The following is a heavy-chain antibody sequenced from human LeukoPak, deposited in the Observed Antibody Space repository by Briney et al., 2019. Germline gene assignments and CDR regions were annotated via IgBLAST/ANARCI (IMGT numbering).Heavy chain of an antibody. Sequence: RESLKISCKGSGYSFTSYWIGWLRQMPGKGLEWMGIIYPGDSDTRYSPSFQGQVTISADKSISTAYLQWSSLKASDTAMYYCARMADSSGYYAHFDYWGQGTLVTVSS. D-gene: IGHD3-22*01. J-gene: IGHJ4*02. V-gene: IGHV5-51*01. CDR1: GYSFTSYW. CDR2: IYPGDSDT. CDR3: ARMADSSGYYAHFDY.